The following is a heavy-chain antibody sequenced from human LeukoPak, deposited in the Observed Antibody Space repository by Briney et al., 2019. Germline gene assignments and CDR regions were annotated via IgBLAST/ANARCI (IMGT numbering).Heavy chain of an antibody. V-gene: IGHV3-48*03. J-gene: IGHJ6*04. CDR2: ISSSGSTI. CDR3: AELGITMIGGV. CDR1: GFTFSSYA. Sequence: GGSLRLSCAASGFTFSSYAMNWVRQAPGKGLEWVSYISSSGSTIYYTDSVKGRFTISRDNAKNSLYLQMNSLRAEDTAVYYCAELGITMIGGVWGKGTTVTISS. D-gene: IGHD3-10*02.